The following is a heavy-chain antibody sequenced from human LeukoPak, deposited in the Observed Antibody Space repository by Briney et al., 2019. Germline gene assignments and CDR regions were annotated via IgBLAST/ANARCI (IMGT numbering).Heavy chain of an antibody. Sequence: GGSLRLSCAASGFILSSYAMSWVRQAPGKGLEWVSTVSGSGGSTYYADSVKGRFTISRDNSKNTLYLQMNSLRAEDTAVYYCAKNMGYGGNSAFDIWGQGTMVTVSS. V-gene: IGHV3-23*01. J-gene: IGHJ3*02. CDR1: GFILSSYA. CDR2: VSGSGGST. D-gene: IGHD4-23*01. CDR3: AKNMGYGGNSAFDI.